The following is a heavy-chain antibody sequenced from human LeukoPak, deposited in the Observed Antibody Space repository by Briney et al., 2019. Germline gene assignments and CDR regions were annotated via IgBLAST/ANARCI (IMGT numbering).Heavy chain of an antibody. V-gene: IGHV4-34*01. CDR3: ARGTSGWYWGFGY. Sequence: SETLSLTCTVSGGSISGYYWSWIRQAPGKGLEWIGEINHSGSTNYNPSLKSRVTISVDTSKNPFSLKLSSVTAADTAVYYCARGTSGWYWGFGYWGQGTLVTVSS. CDR2: INHSGST. D-gene: IGHD6-19*01. CDR1: GGSISGYY. J-gene: IGHJ4*02.